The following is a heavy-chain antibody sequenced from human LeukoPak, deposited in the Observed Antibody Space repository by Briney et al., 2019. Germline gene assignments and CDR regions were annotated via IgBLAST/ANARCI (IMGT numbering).Heavy chain of an antibody. CDR3: ATLRRRFAGTEGVYSTSFNPSNWFEP. CDR2: INHSGST. J-gene: IGHJ5*02. V-gene: IGHV4-34*01. D-gene: IGHD6-6*01. Sequence: PWGTLSLTCAVYGGSFSGYYWSWIRQPPGKGLEWIGEINHSGSTNYNPSLKSGGTISLATTKKQFSLQLSSVTAAVTGVYYCATLRRRFAGTEGVYSTSFNPSNWFEPWGQGTLVTVSS. CDR1: GGSFSGYY.